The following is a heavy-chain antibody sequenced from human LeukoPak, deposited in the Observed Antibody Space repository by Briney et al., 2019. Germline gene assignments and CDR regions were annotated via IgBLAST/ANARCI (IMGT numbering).Heavy chain of an antibody. Sequence: PSQTLSLTCTVSGGSISSGGYYWSWIRQHPGKGLEWIGYIYFSGTTYYNPSLKSRLTLSLDTSKKQFSLKLSSVTAADTAVYYCARSLDVVVAPANAFDIWGQGTVVTVSS. V-gene: IGHV4-31*03. J-gene: IGHJ3*02. CDR2: IYFSGTT. CDR3: ARSLDVVVAPANAFDI. CDR1: GGSISSGGYY. D-gene: IGHD2-2*03.